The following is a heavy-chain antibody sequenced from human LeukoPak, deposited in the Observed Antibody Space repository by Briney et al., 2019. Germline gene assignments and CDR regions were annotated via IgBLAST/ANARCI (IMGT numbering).Heavy chain of an antibody. D-gene: IGHD2-2*01. V-gene: IGHV4-30-2*01. CDR1: GGSISSGGYY. CDR3: ARAVVVPAAIPSPAHFDL. CDR2: IYHSGST. J-gene: IGHJ2*01. Sequence: ASQTLSLTCTVSGGSISSGGYYWSWIRQPPGKGLEWIGYIYHSGSTYYNPSLKSRVTISVDRSKNQFSLKLSSVTAADTAVYYCARAVVVPAAIPSPAHFDLWGRGSLVTVSS.